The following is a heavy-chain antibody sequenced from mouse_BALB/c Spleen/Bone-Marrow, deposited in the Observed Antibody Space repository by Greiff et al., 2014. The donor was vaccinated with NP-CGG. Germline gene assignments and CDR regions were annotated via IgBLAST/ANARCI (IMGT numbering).Heavy chain of an antibody. CDR3: ARRPWFAY. CDR1: GYAFTYYL. Sequence: QVQLQQSGAEQVRPGTSVKVSCKAAGYAFTYYLIDWINQRPGQRPGQGLEWIGVINPGTGGTNYNEKFKGRATLTADNSSSTAYMQLSSLTSDDSAVYFCARRPWFAYWGQGTLVTVSA. J-gene: IGHJ3*01. CDR2: INPGTGGT. V-gene: IGHV1-54*01.